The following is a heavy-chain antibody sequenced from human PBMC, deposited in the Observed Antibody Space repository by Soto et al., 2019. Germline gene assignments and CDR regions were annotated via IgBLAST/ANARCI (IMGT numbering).Heavy chain of an antibody. J-gene: IGHJ4*02. CDR3: AKDMGSSGWYYFDY. CDR1: GFTFDDYA. Sequence: GGSLRLSCAASGFTFDDYAMHWVRQAPGKGLEWVSGISWNSGSIGYADSVKGRFTISRDNAKNSLYLQMNSLRAEDTALYYCAKDMGSSGWYYFDYWGQGTLVTVSS. D-gene: IGHD6-19*01. V-gene: IGHV3-9*01. CDR2: ISWNSGSI.